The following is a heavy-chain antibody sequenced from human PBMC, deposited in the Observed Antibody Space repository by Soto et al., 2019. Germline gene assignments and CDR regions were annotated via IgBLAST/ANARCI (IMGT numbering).Heavy chain of an antibody. D-gene: IGHD1-1*01. V-gene: IGHV1-18*01. CDR2: ISAHNGNT. J-gene: IGHJ4*02. Sequence: QFHLVHSGAEVKKPGASVKVSCKASGYTFTSYGITWVRQAPGQGLEWMGWISAHNGNTDYAQKLQGRVIVNRDTSTSTDYMELRSLISDDTAVYYCARGRYGDYWGQGALVTVSS. CDR3: ARGRYGDY. CDR1: GYTFTSYG.